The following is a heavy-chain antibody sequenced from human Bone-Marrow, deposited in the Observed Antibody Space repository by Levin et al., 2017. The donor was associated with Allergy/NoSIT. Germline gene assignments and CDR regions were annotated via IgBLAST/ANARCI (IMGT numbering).Heavy chain of an antibody. Sequence: GESLKISCSASGFTFSSYAVHWVRQAPGKGLESVSAISSNGGRTYYADSVKGRFIISRDNSKNTLYLEMSSLRAEDTAVFYCVKGADSDFWSGYYGYYMDVWGKGTTVTVSS. CDR2: ISSNGGRT. CDR3: VKGADSDFWSGYYGYYMDV. CDR1: GFTFSSYA. V-gene: IGHV3-64D*06. J-gene: IGHJ6*03. D-gene: IGHD3-3*01.